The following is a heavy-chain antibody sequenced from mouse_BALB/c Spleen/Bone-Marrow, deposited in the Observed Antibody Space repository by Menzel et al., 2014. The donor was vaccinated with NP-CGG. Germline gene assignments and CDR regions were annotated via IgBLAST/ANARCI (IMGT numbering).Heavy chain of an antibody. CDR3: ANYYYGSSLSAS. V-gene: IGHV14-3*02. Sequence: VQLQQSGAELVKPGASVKLSCTASGFNIKDTYMHWVKQRPEQGLEWIGRIDPANGNTKYDPKFQGKATITADTSSNTAYLQLSGLTSEDTAVYYCANYYYGSSLSASWGQGTLVTVSA. D-gene: IGHD1-1*01. CDR1: GFNIKDTY. CDR2: IDPANGNT. J-gene: IGHJ3*01.